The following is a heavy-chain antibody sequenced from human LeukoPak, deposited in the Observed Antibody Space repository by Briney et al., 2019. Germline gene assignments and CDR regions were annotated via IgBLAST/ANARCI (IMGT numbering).Heavy chain of an antibody. J-gene: IGHJ4*02. CDR2: IWYDGSNT. D-gene: IGHD3-22*01. V-gene: IGHV3-30*02. Sequence: PGGSLRLSCAASGFSFSTYDMHWVRQAPGGGLEWVAVIWYDGSNTYYADSVKGRFTISRDNSKNTLYLQMNSLRAEDTAVYYCALHDSSGYYNYWGQGTLVTVSS. CDR3: ALHDSSGYYNY. CDR1: GFSFSTYD.